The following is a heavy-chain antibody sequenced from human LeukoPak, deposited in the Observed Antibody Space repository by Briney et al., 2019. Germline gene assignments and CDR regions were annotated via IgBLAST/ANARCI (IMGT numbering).Heavy chain of an antibody. V-gene: IGHV4-34*01. Sequence: SETLSLTCAVYGGPFSGYYWSWIRQPPGKGLEWIGEINHSGSTNYNPSLKSRVTISVDMSKNQFSLKLSSVTAADTAVYYGARGYHYDSSTVGRCWFDPWGQGTLVTVSS. CDR3: ARGYHYDSSTVGRCWFDP. CDR2: INHSGST. CDR1: GGPFSGYY. D-gene: IGHD3-22*01. J-gene: IGHJ5*02.